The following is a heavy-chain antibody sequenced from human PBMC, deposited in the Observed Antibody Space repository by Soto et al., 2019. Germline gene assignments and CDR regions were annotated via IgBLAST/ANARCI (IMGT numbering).Heavy chain of an antibody. Sequence: SLRRSCAASAITYSDYAITGVRQAPPQSLEWVSGISGSGTSTYYADSLKCRFTISRDNSKNTLYLQMNGLRAEDTALYYCASLPTYSYYSSGLFNYWRRGTM. D-gene: IGHD3-22*01. CDR2: ISGSGTST. J-gene: IGHJ4*02. V-gene: IGHV3-23*01. CDR1: AITYSDYA. CDR3: ASLPTYSYYSSGLFNY.